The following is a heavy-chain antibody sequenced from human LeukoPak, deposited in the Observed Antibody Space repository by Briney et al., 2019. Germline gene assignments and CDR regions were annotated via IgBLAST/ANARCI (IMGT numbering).Heavy chain of an antibody. V-gene: IGHV3-30*07. D-gene: IGHD3-16*02. Sequence: GGSLRLSCAASGFTFSSYAMHWVRQAPGKGLEWVAVISYDGSNKYYADSVKGRFTISRDNSKNTLYLQMNSLRAEDTAVYYCAKDWGSYRYVRYFDYWGQGTLVTVSS. CDR3: AKDWGSYRYVRYFDY. CDR2: ISYDGSNK. CDR1: GFTFSSYA. J-gene: IGHJ4*02.